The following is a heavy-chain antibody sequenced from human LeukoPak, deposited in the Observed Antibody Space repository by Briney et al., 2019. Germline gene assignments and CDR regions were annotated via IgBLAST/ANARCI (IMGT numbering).Heavy chain of an antibody. D-gene: IGHD2-2*01. CDR1: GFTFSSHW. CDR2: ISGSGGST. Sequence: GGSLRLSCAASGFTFSSHWMHWVRQAPGKGLEWVSAISGSGGSTYYADSVKGRFTISRDNSKNTLYLQMNSLRAEDTAVYYCAKGEYCSSTSCYYYYYGMDVWGQGTTVTVSS. J-gene: IGHJ6*02. CDR3: AKGEYCSSTSCYYYYYGMDV. V-gene: IGHV3-23*01.